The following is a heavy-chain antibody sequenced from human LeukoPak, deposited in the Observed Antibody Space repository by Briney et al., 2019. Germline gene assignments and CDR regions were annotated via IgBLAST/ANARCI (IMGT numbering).Heavy chain of an antibody. CDR2: MNPNSGNT. V-gene: IGHV1-8*03. CDR1: GYTFTSYD. Sequence: GASVKVSCKASGYTFTSYDINWVRQASGQGLEWMGWMNPNSGNTGYAQKFQGRVTITRNTSISTAYMELSSLRSEDTALYYCAREYSSSSGDYWGQGTLVTVSS. CDR3: AREYSSSSGDY. D-gene: IGHD6-6*01. J-gene: IGHJ4*02.